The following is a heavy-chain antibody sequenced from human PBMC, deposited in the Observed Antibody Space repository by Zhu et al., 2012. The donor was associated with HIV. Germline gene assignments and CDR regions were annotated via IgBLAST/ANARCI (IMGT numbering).Heavy chain of an antibody. CDR1: GGSFSGYY. V-gene: IGHV4-34*01. Sequence: QVQLRQWGAGLLQPSETLSLTCAVYGGSFSGYYWSWIRQPPGRGLEWIGEINHSGSTNYNPSLKSRVTISRDTSKNQFSLRLNSVTAADTAVYYCAKGLGIVSTLSNWFDP. J-gene: IGHJ5*02. CDR2: INHSGST. D-gene: IGHD1-26*01. CDR3: AKGLGIVSTLSNWFDP.